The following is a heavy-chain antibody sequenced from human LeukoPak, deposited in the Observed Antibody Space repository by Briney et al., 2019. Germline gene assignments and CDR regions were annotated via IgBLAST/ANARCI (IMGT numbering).Heavy chain of an antibody. CDR1: GGSFSGYY. CDR2: INHSGST. CDR3: ARHTPGDGYFDY. V-gene: IGHV4-34*01. J-gene: IGHJ4*02. D-gene: IGHD2-21*01. Sequence: PSETLSLTCAVYGGSFSGYYWSWIRQPPGKGLEWIGEINHSGSTNYNPSLKSRVTISVDTSKNQFSLKLSSVTAADTAVYYCARHTPGDGYFDYWGQGTLVTVSS.